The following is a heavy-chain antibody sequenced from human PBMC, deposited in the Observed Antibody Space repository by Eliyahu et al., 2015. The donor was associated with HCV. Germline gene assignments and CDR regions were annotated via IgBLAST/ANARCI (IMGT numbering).Heavy chain of an antibody. J-gene: IGHJ4*02. Sequence: QVQLVQSGPEVKTPGASVKVSCKPSGYTFTSYGISWVRQAPAGQGLEWMGWISPYFGNTKSAQRFQDRVTMTTDTSTRTAYMELTSLRSDDTAVYYCARDHGWTASGPAHSDYWGQGTLVTVSS. V-gene: IGHV1-18*01. CDR1: GYTFTSYG. D-gene: IGHD1-26*01. CDR2: ISPYFGNT. CDR3: ARDHGWTASGPAHSDY.